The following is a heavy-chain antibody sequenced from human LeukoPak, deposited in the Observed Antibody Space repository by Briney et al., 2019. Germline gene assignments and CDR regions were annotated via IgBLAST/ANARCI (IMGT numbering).Heavy chain of an antibody. CDR2: INSNSGGT. V-gene: IGHV1-2*02. CDR3: AREPAATRIAVAGQGDY. Sequence: ASVKVSCKASGYTFTGYYMHWVRQAPGQGLEWMGWINSNSGGTNYAQKFQGRVTMTRDTSISTAYMELSRLRSDDTAVYYCAREPAATRIAVAGQGDYWGQGTLVTVSS. CDR1: GYTFTGYY. J-gene: IGHJ4*02. D-gene: IGHD6-19*01.